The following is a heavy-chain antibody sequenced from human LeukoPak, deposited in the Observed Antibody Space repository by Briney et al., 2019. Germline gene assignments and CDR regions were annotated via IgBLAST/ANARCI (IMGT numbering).Heavy chain of an antibody. CDR3: ARGREDCSSTSCHGYFQH. D-gene: IGHD2-2*01. CDR1: GGSISSYY. CDR2: IYYSGST. Sequence: SETLSLTCTVSGGSISSYYWSWIRQPPGKGLEWIGYIYYSGSTNYNPSLKSRATISVDTSKNQFSLKLSSVTAADTAVYYCARGREDCSSTSCHGYFQHWGQGTLVTVSS. V-gene: IGHV4-59*01. J-gene: IGHJ1*01.